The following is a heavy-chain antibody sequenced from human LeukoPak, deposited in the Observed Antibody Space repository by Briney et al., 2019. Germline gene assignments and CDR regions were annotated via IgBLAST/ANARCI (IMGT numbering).Heavy chain of an antibody. V-gene: IGHV3-66*01. CDR3: ARSRYGTTWSSSWEFDY. CDR1: GFTVSSNY. CDR2: FYSGGST. J-gene: IGHJ4*02. D-gene: IGHD6-13*01. Sequence: GGSLRLSCAASGFTVSSNYMNWVRQAPGKGLEWVSVFYSGGSTYYADSVKGRFTISRDNSKNTLYLQMNRLRAEDTAVYYCARSRYGTTWSSSWEFDYWGQGTLVTVSS.